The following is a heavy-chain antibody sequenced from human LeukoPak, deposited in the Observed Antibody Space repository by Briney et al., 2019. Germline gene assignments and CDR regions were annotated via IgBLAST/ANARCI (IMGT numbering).Heavy chain of an antibody. Sequence: SETLSLTCAVYGGSFSGYYWSWIRQPPGKGPEWIGEINHSGSTNYNPSLKSRVTISVDTSKNQFSLKLSSVTAADTAVYYCARGLRIAAAGTNFDYWGQGTLVTVSS. CDR1: GGSFSGYY. J-gene: IGHJ4*02. CDR3: ARGLRIAAAGTNFDY. CDR2: INHSGST. V-gene: IGHV4-34*01. D-gene: IGHD6-13*01.